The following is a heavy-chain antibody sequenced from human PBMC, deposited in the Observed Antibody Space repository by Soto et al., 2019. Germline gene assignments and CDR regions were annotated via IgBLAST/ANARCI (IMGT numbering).Heavy chain of an antibody. Sequence: QVQLVQSGAEAKKPGSSVKVSCEAFGGTSHTYTINWVRQAPGQGLEWIGQIIPKYDSVNYAQSFQGRVTISADKSTNTAYMELSSLRSEDTALYYCATWRSYSGSYCFDYWGQGTLVSVSS. CDR3: ATWRSYSGSYCFDY. D-gene: IGHD1-26*01. V-gene: IGHV1-69*06. CDR2: IIPKYDSV. CDR1: GGTSHTYT. J-gene: IGHJ4*02.